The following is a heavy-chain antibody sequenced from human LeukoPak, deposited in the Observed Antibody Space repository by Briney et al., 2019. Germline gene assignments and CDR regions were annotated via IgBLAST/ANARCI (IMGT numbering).Heavy chain of an antibody. Sequence: KAGGSLRLFCAPSGFTLSSYALIWVRQAPGKGLEWVSSISSSSNYIYYADSVKGRFTISRDNAKNSLYLQMNSLRAEDTAVYYCARDPSSGWYLKGWVDPWGQGTLVTVSS. CDR2: ISSSSNYI. V-gene: IGHV3-21*01. J-gene: IGHJ5*02. D-gene: IGHD6-19*01. CDR1: GFTLSSYA. CDR3: ARDPSSGWYLKGWVDP.